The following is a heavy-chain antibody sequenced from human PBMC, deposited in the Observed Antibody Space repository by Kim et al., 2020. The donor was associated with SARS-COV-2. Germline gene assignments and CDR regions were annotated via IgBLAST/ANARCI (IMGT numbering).Heavy chain of an antibody. CDR3: ARGGVRGVSRFDY. V-gene: IGHV3-21*01. Sequence: GGSLRLSCAASGFTFSSYSMNWVRQAPGKGLEWVSSISSSSSYIYYADSVKGRFTISRDNAKNSLYLQMNSLRAEDTAVYYCARGGVRGVSRFDYWGQGTLVTVSS. D-gene: IGHD3-10*01. J-gene: IGHJ4*02. CDR2: ISSSSSYI. CDR1: GFTFSSYS.